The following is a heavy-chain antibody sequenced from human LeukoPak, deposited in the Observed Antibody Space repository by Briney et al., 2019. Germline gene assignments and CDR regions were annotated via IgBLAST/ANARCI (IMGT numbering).Heavy chain of an antibody. V-gene: IGHV3-23*01. CDR3: AKPSGSYYELDY. CDR1: GFTFSSYG. D-gene: IGHD1-26*01. J-gene: IGHJ4*02. Sequence: GGSLRLSCAASGFTFSSYGMSWVRQAPGKGLEWVSAISGSGGSTYYADSVKGRFTISRDNSKNTLYLQMNSLRAEDTAVYYCAKPSGSYYELDYWGQGTLVTVSS. CDR2: ISGSGGST.